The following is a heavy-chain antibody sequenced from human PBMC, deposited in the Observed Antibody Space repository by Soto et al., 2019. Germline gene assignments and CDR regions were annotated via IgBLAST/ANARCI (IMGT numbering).Heavy chain of an antibody. CDR2: IIPIFGTA. CDR3: ARDSVGRGWLNWPFDY. CDR1: GGTFSSYA. Sequence: EASVKVSCKASGGTFSSYAISWVRQAPGQGLEWMGGIIPIFGTANYAQKFQGRVTITADESTSTAYMELSSLRSEGTAVYYCARDSVGRGWLNWPFDYWGQGTLVTVSS. V-gene: IGHV1-69*13. J-gene: IGHJ4*02. D-gene: IGHD3-9*01.